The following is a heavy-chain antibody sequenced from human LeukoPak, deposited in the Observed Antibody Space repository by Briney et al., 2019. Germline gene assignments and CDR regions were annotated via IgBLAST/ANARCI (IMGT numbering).Heavy chain of an antibody. V-gene: IGHV4-59*08. D-gene: IGHD6-19*01. CDR1: GGSISSYY. CDR2: IYYSGST. Sequence: SETLSLTCTVSGGSISSYYWSWIRQPPGKGLEWIGYIYYSGSTNYNPSLKSRVTISVDTSKNQFSLKLSSVTAADTAVYYCARLPWGYSSGWPDYWGQGTLVTVSS. CDR3: ARLPWGYSSGWPDY. J-gene: IGHJ4*02.